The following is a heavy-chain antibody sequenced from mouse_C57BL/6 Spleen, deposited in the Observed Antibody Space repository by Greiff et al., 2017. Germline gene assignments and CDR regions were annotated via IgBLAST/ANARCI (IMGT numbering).Heavy chain of an antibody. V-gene: IGHV1-69*01. CDR1: GYTFTSYW. D-gene: IGHD1-1*01. CDR3: ARVYYGSSWFAY. Sequence: QVQLQQPGAELVMPGASVKLSCKASGYTFTSYWMHWVKQRPGQGLEWIGEIDPSDSYTNSNQKFKGKSTLTVDKSSSTAYMQLSSLTSEDSAVYYCARVYYGSSWFAYWGQGTLVTVSA. J-gene: IGHJ3*01. CDR2: IDPSDSYT.